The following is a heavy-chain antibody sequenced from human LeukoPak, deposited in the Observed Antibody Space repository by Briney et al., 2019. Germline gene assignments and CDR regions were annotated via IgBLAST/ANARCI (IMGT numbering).Heavy chain of an antibody. J-gene: IGHJ6*02. D-gene: IGHD3-16*01. CDR1: GFRFDDYG. V-gene: IGHV3-9*01. Sequence: GRSLRLSCVVSGFRFDDYGMHWVRQAPGKGLEWVSGISWSGTTTGYADSVRGRFIISRDSDKNSLYLQMDSLRVDDTALYCCAKDESSGGVGPGYFYGMGVWGQGTTVTVSS. CDR3: AKDESSGGVGPGYFYGMGV. CDR2: ISWSGTTT.